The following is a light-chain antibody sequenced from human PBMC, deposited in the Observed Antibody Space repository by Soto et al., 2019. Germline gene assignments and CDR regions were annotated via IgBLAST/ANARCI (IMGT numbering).Light chain of an antibody. V-gene: IGKV1-39*01. CDR2: TAS. CDR1: QSISSH. Sequence: DIQMTQSPSSLSASVGDRVTITCRASQSISSHLTWYQQKPGKAPKFLIYTASNLQSGVPSRFSGSGSGTDFSLTISXLXPAXXXTXXCQXXYSTPYTFGQGTRLEI. J-gene: IGKJ2*01. CDR3: QXXYSTPYT.